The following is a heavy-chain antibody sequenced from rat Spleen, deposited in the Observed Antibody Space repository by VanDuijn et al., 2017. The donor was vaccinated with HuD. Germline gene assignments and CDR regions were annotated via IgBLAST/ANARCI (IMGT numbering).Heavy chain of an antibody. CDR3: AKEGLYSSLDY. CDR2: ISYDGNTT. J-gene: IGHJ2*01. D-gene: IGHD1-2*01. CDR1: GFTFSDYD. V-gene: IGHV5-20*01. Sequence: EVQLVESDGGLVQPGRSLKLSCAASGFTFSDYDMAWVLQAPTTGPEWVASISYDGNTTYYRDSVKGRFTISRDSAKSTLYLQMASLRSEDTATYYCAKEGLYSSLDYWGQGVMVTVSS.